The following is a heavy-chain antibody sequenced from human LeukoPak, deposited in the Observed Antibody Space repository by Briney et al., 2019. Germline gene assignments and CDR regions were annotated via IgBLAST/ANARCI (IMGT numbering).Heavy chain of an antibody. D-gene: IGHD6-6*01. CDR1: GYSYTSFW. V-gene: IGHV5-51*01. CDR3: ARALYSSSSGVFGSLLYYYYGMDV. J-gene: IGHJ6*02. CDR2: IYPGDSDT. Sequence: GESLKISCKGSGYSYTSFWIAWVRQMPGKGLEWMGIIYPGDSDTRYSPSFQGQVTISADKSFSTAYLQWSSLKASDTAMYYCARALYSSSSGVFGSLLYYYYGMDVWGQGTTVTVSS.